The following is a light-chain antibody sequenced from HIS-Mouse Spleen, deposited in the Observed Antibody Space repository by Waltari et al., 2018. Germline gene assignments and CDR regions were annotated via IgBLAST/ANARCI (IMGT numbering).Light chain of an antibody. CDR1: AWPKKY. CDR2: EDS. Sequence: SYELTQPPSVSVSPGQTARITCPGDAWPKKYAYWYQQKSGQAPVLVIYEDSKRPSGIPGRFSGSSSGTMATLTISGAQVEDEADYYCYSTDSSGNHRVFGGGTKLTVL. V-gene: IGLV3-10*01. J-gene: IGLJ2*01. CDR3: YSTDSSGNHRV.